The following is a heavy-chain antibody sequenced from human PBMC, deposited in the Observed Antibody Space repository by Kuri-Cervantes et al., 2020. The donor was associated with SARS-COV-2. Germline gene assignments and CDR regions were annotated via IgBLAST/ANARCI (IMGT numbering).Heavy chain of an antibody. CDR2: ISGSGGST. CDR3: AKDPGDGYFDY. D-gene: IGHD5-24*01. J-gene: IGHJ4*02. V-gene: IGHV3-23*01. CDR1: GFTFSSHA. Sequence: LSLTCAASGFTFSSHAMGWVRQAPGKGLEWVSAISGSGGSTYYADSVKGRFTIPRDNSKNTLYLQMNSLRDEDTAVYYCAKDPGDGYFDYWGQGTLVTVFS.